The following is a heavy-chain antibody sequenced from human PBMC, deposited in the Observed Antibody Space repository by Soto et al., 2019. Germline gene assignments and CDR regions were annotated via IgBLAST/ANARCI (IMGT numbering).Heavy chain of an antibody. CDR1: GFTFSSYG. CDR3: AREGLSPEHYVGGGMAV. V-gene: IGHV3-33*01. Sequence: QVQLVESGGGVVQPGRSLRLSCAASGFTFSSYGMHWVRQAPGKGLEWVAVIWYDGSNKYYADSVKGRFTISRDNSKNXPYLQMNSLRAEETAVDYCAREGLSPEHYVGGGMAVWGQGTTVTVSS. CDR2: IWYDGSNK. D-gene: IGHD3-16*01. J-gene: IGHJ6*02.